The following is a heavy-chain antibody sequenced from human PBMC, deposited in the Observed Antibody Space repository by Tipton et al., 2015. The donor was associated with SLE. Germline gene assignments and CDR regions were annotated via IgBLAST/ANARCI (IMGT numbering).Heavy chain of an antibody. J-gene: IGHJ6*03. D-gene: IGHD3-10*01. Sequence: TLSLTCTVSGVFISTSSDYWGWIRQPPGKGLEWFGDIFYSGSTYYNPSLESRVTMSVDTSKNQFSLKLRSVTAADTSVYYCAKIMRGPSFYYYYMDVWGKGTTVTVSS. CDR2: IFYSGST. CDR3: AKIMRGPSFYYYYMDV. V-gene: IGHV4-39*01. CDR1: GVFISTSSDY.